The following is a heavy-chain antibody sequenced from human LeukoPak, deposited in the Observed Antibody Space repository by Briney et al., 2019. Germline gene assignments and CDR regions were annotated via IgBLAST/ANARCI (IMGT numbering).Heavy chain of an antibody. CDR2: IIPIFGTA. CDR3: ARGTLIPQLYNWFDP. Sequence: SAKVSCKASGGTFSSYAISWVRQAPGQGLEWMGGIIPIFGTANYAQKFQGRVTITTDESTSTAYMGLSSLRSEDTAVYYCARGTLIPQLYNWFDPWGQGTLVTVSS. V-gene: IGHV1-69*05. CDR1: GGTFSSYA. D-gene: IGHD1-1*01. J-gene: IGHJ5*02.